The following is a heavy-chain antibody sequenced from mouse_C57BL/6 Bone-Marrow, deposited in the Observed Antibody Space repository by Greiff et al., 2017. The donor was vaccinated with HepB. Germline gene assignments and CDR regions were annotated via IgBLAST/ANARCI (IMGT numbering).Heavy chain of an antibody. CDR1: GFTFSDYG. CDR3: ARGAMGDY. CDR2: ISSVSSTI. V-gene: IGHV5-17*01. J-gene: IGHJ2*01. Sequence: VQLKESGGGLVKPGGSLKLSCAASGFTFSDYGMHWVRQAPEKGLEWVAYISSVSSTIYYADTVKGRFTISRDNAKNTLFLQMTSLRSEDTAMYYCARGAMGDYWGQGTTLTVSS.